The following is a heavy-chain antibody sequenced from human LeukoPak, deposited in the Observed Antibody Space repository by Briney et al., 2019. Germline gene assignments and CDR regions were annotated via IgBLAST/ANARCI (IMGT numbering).Heavy chain of an antibody. D-gene: IGHD3-22*01. CDR3: TRYRPGRDYYDSSGYFDY. CDR2: INPSGGST. V-gene: IGHV1-46*01. Sequence: ASVKVSCKASGYMFTGYYMHWVRQARGQELEWMGIINPSGGSTSYAQKFQGRVTMTRDTSTSTVYMELSSLRSEDTAVYYCTRYRPGRDYYDSSGYFDYWGQGTLVTVSS. CDR1: GYMFTGYY. J-gene: IGHJ4*02.